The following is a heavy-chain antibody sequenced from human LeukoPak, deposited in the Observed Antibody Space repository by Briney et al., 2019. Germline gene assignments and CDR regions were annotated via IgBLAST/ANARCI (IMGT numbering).Heavy chain of an antibody. CDR3: ASASSGYWGAFDI. V-gene: IGHV1-46*01. D-gene: IGHD3-22*01. Sequence: GASVKVSCKASGYTFTSYYMHWVRQAPGQGLERMGIINPSGGSTSYAQKFQGRVTMTRDTSTSTVYMELSSLRSEDTAVYYCASASSGYWGAFDIWGQGTMVTVSS. CDR1: GYTFTSYY. CDR2: INPSGGST. J-gene: IGHJ3*02.